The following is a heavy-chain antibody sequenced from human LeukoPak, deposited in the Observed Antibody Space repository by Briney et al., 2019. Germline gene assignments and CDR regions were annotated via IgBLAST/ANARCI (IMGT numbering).Heavy chain of an antibody. V-gene: IGHV4-59*01. CDR1: GGSISSYY. D-gene: IGHD5-12*01. CDR3: ARGTKTGYTGYDWNY. J-gene: IGHJ4*02. CDR2: IYYSGST. Sequence: SETLSLTCTVSGGSISSYYWRWLRQPPGKGLEWIGYIYYSGSTSYNPSLKSRVTISVATSSNQFSLIMTAVTAADTAVYYCARGTKTGYTGYDWNYWGQGSLVTVSS.